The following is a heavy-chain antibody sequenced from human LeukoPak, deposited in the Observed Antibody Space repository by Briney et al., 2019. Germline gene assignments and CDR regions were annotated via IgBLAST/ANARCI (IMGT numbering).Heavy chain of an antibody. CDR1: SGSISSSY. CDR2: IYYSGNT. J-gene: IGHJ3*02. CDR3: ARRPAGTSFDI. D-gene: IGHD1-7*01. Sequence: SETLSLTCTVSSGSISSSYWSWIRQPPGKGLEWIGYIYYSGNTNYSPSLKSRVTISVDTSKNQFSLKLSSVTAADTAVYYCARRPAGTSFDIWGQGTMVTVSS. V-gene: IGHV4-59*08.